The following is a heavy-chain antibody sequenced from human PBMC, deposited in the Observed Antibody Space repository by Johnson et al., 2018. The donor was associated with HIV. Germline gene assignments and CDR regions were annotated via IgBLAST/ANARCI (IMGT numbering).Heavy chain of an antibody. Sequence: VQLVESGGGLVQPGGSLRLSCAASGFTFSPYLVHWVRQAPGQGLVWVSRIVSDVSSAIYTDSVTGRFTISRDNTKNTVYLQMNSLRAEDTAVYYCTTGVFHAFDMWGQGTMVTVSS. CDR1: GFTFSPYL. V-gene: IGHV3-74*02. CDR2: IVSDVSSA. CDR3: TTGVFHAFDM. J-gene: IGHJ3*02. D-gene: IGHD3-10*01.